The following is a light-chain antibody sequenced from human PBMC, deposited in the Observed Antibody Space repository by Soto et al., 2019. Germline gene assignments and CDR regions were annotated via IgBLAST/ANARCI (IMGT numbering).Light chain of an antibody. CDR3: CSYAGSRV. J-gene: IGLJ3*02. Sequence: QSVLTQPASVSGSPGQSIIISCTGTSSDVGSYNLVSWYQQHPGKAPKLMIYEGSKRPSGVSNRFSGSKSGNTASLTISGLQAEDEADYYCCSYAGSRVFGGGTKVTVL. CDR2: EGS. CDR1: SSDVGSYNL. V-gene: IGLV2-23*01.